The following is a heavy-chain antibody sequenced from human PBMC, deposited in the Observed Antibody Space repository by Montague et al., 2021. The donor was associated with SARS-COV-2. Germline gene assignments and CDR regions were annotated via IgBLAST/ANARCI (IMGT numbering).Heavy chain of an antibody. D-gene: IGHD6-19*01. J-gene: IGHJ4*02. Sequence: SETLSLTCTVSGGSISSSSYYWAWIRQPPGKGLEWIGSIYYRGSTYYNPSLKSRVFISVDTSKNQLSLTLISVTAADTAVYYCATQEDPSGWIPGPFDFWGQGTLPSVSS. CDR1: GGSISSSSYY. V-gene: IGHV4-39*01. CDR3: ATQEDPSGWIPGPFDF. CDR2: IYYRGST.